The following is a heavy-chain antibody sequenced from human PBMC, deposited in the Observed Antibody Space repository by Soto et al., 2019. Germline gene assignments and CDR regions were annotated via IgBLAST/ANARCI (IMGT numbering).Heavy chain of an antibody. J-gene: IGHJ2*01. CDR2: VSYDGGSK. V-gene: IGHV3-30*18. Sequence: QVQLVESGGGVVQPGRSLRLSCAASGFTFSSHGMHWVRQAPGKGLEWVAVVSYDGGSKYYADSVKGRFTVSRDNSKNTLYLEMNSLRNEDTAVYYWAKIYCGGGSCYWFFDLWGRGTLVTVSS. D-gene: IGHD2-15*01. CDR1: GFTFSSHG. CDR3: AKIYCGGGSCYWFFDL.